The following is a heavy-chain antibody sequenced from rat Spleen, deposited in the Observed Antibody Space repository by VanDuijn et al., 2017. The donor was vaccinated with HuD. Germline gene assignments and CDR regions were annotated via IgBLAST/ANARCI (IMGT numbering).Heavy chain of an antibody. J-gene: IGHJ2*01. CDR3: ARXHYGXTDYFXY. D-gene: IGHD1-11*01. CDR2: LSYDGHTT. CDR1: GFTFSHYG. V-gene: IGHV5-29*01. Sequence: EVQLVESGGGLVQPGGSLKLTCAASGFTFSHYGMAWVRQAPTKGLEWVATLSYDGHTTHYRDSVKGRFTISRDIAKSTLYLQMDSLGSEDTATXXXARXHYGXTDYFXYWGQGVMXTVSS.